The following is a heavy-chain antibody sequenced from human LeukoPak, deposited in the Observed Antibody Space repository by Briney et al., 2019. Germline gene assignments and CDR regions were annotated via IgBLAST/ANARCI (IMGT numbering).Heavy chain of an antibody. CDR1: GGSFSTSPYF. D-gene: IGHD3-9*01. V-gene: IGHV4-39*02. CDR2: IHYSGST. Sequence: SETLSLTCSVSGGSFSTSPYFWGWIRQPPGKGLEWIGSIHYSGSTYYNPSLKSRVTISVDTSKNQFSLKLSSVTAADTAVYYCAREEYYDILTGYRIGGWFDPWGQGTLVTVSS. J-gene: IGHJ5*02. CDR3: AREEYYDILTGYRIGGWFDP.